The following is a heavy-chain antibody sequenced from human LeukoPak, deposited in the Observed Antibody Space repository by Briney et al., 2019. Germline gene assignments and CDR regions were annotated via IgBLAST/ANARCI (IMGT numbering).Heavy chain of an antibody. D-gene: IGHD2-21*01. V-gene: IGHV3-33*08. Sequence: GRSLRLSCVASGFAFSNYGMHWVRQAPGKGLEWVAVIWYDGSNKKYADSVKGRFTISRDNSKNTLYLQMNSLRAEDTAVYYCARDGGELEADGFDIWGQGTMVTVSS. CDR1: GFAFSNYG. CDR3: ARDGGELEADGFDI. CDR2: IWYDGSNK. J-gene: IGHJ3*02.